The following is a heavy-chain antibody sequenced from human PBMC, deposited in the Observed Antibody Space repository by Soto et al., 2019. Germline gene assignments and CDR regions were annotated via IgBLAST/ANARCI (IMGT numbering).Heavy chain of an antibody. CDR1: AAFISRPHSH. J-gene: IGHJ6*02. CDR3: ARQILERRRYFYYGFDV. CDR2: VDYTGNT. Sequence: SSATPSPPSNFPAAFISRPHSHSAWVRQPPGKGLEWIGSVDYTGNTYFTPSLKSRVTISVDTSKNQFSLQLTSVTAADTAVYYCARQILERRRYFYYGFDVWGQGTTVT. V-gene: IGHV4-39*01. D-gene: IGHD1-1*01.